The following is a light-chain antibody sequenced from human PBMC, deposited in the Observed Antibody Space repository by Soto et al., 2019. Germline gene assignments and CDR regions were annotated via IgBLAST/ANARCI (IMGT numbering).Light chain of an antibody. CDR3: SSYAGSNNYVV. CDR1: SSDVGAYNY. Sequence: QSALTLRPSASGSPGHSVTISCTGTSSDVGAYNYVSWYQQHPGKAPKLMIYDVSKRPSGVPDRFSGSKSGNTASLTVSGLQAEDEADYYCSSYAGSNNYVVFGAGTKLTVL. J-gene: IGLJ2*01. CDR2: DVS. V-gene: IGLV2-8*01.